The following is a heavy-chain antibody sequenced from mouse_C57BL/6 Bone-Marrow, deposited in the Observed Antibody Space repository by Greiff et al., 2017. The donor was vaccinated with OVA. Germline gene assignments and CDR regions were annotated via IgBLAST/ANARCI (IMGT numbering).Heavy chain of an antibody. Sequence: EVKLQQSGAELVRPGASVKLSCTASGFNIKDDYMHWVKQRPEQGLEWIGWIDPENGDTEYASKFQGKATITADTSSNTAYLQLSSLTSEDTAVYYCTTSERPFDYWGQGTTLTVSS. D-gene: IGHD1-2*01. CDR1: GFNIKDDY. CDR3: TTSERPFDY. J-gene: IGHJ2*01. V-gene: IGHV14-4*01. CDR2: IDPENGDT.